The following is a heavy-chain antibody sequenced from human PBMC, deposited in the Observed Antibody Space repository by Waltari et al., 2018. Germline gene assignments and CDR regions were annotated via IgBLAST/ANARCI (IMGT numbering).Heavy chain of an antibody. D-gene: IGHD6-6*01. V-gene: IGHV4-61*09. CDR3: ASQPYSSSLFDP. CDR1: GGSISSGSYY. J-gene: IGHJ5*02. Sequence: QVQLQESGPGLVKPSQTLSLTCTVSGGSISSGSYYWSWIRQPAGKGLEWIGYIYTSGSPNYNPSLKIRVTIAVDTSKNQFSLKLSSVTAADTAVYYCASQPYSSSLFDPWGQGTLVTVSS. CDR2: IYTSGSP.